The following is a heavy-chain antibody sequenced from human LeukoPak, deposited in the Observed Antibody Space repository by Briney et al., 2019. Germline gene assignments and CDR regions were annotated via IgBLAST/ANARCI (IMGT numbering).Heavy chain of an antibody. Sequence: GGSLRLSCAASGFTFSSYWMSWVRQAPGKGLEWVANIKQDGSEKYYVDSVKGRFTISRDNAKNSLYPQMNSLRAEDTAVYYCAREWVDTIFGYYYYMDVWGKGTTVTVSS. CDR3: AREWVDTIFGYYYYMDV. J-gene: IGHJ6*03. V-gene: IGHV3-7*01. D-gene: IGHD3-3*01. CDR1: GFTFSSYW. CDR2: IKQDGSEK.